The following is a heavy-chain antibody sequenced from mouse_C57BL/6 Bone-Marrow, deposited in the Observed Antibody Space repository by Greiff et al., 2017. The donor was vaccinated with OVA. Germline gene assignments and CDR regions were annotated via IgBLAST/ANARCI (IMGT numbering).Heavy chain of an antibody. CDR2: IDPENGDT. CDR3: TPIDYYGSSPAY. V-gene: IGHV14-4*01. Sequence: EVQLQQSGAELVRPGASVKLSCTASGFNIKDDYMHWVKQRPEQGLEWIGWIDPENGDTEYASKFQGKATIPADTSSNTAYLQLSSRTSEYTAVYYCTPIDYYGSSPAYWGQGTLVTVSA. CDR1: GFNIKDDY. D-gene: IGHD1-1*01. J-gene: IGHJ3*01.